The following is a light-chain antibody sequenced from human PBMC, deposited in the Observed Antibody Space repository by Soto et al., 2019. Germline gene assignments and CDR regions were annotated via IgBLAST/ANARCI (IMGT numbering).Light chain of an antibody. CDR2: DVS. J-gene: IGLJ2*01. Sequence: QSALTQPRSVSGSPGQSVTISCTGTSSDIGGYNYVSWYQQHPGKAPKLMIYDVSKRPSGVPDRFSGSKSGNTASLTISGVQADDEADYYCCSYAGSDTEVFGGGTKLTVL. CDR3: CSYAGSDTEV. CDR1: SSDIGGYNY. V-gene: IGLV2-11*01.